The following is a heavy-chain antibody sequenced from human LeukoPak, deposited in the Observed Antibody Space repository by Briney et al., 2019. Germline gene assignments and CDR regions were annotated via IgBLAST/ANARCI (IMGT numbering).Heavy chain of an antibody. V-gene: IGHV4-4*07. Sequence: PSETLSLTCTVSGGSITGYDWNWIRQPAGQGLEWLGRVYSSGVGNYNPSLTSRVTMSVDTSKNQFSLKLTSLTAADTAVYYCAREEFLHEINSSGYFAYWGQGTLVTVSS. D-gene: IGHD3-22*01. CDR1: GGSITGYD. J-gene: IGHJ4*02. CDR3: AREEFLHEINSSGYFAY. CDR2: VYSSGVG.